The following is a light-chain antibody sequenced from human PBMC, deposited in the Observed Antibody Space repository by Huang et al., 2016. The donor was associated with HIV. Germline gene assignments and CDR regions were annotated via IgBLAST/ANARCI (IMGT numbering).Light chain of an antibody. CDR3: QHLNSYPPFT. CDR2: AAS. CDR1: LGISNY. J-gene: IGKJ3*01. V-gene: IGKV1-9*01. Sequence: IQLTQSPSSLSASVGDRVTITCRASLGISNYLAWYQQNPGTAPKLLIYAASILQSGVPSRFSGSGSGTDFTLTISSLQPEDFATYYCQHLNSYPPFTFGPGTKVDIK.